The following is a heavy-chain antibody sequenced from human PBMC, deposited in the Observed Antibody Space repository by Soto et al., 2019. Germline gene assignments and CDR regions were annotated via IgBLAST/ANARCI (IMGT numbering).Heavy chain of an antibody. CDR2: ISSSSSYI. Sequence: EVQLVESGGGLVKPGGSLRLSCAASGFTFSSYSMNWVRQAPGKGLEWVSSISSSSSYIYYADSVKGRFTISRDNAKNSLYLQMNSLRPEDTAVYYCAPKGHYYYYYMDVWGKGTTVTVSS. V-gene: IGHV3-21*01. CDR1: GFTFSSYS. CDR3: APKGHYYYYYMDV. J-gene: IGHJ6*03.